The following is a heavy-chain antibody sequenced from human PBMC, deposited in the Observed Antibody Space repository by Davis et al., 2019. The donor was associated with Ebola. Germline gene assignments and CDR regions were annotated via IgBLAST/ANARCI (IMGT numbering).Heavy chain of an antibody. Sequence: GESLKISCAASGFTFSTYGMHWVRQAPGKGLEWVAVIWYDGTNEYYADSVKGRFTISRDNSKNTLYLHMDSLRAEDTAVYYCAKDRSQQTYHYDSDGYPYYYYNDMDVWGQGTTVTVSS. CDR2: IWYDGTNE. D-gene: IGHD3-22*01. J-gene: IGHJ6*02. CDR3: AKDRSQQTYHYDSDGYPYYYYNDMDV. V-gene: IGHV3-33*06. CDR1: GFTFSTYG.